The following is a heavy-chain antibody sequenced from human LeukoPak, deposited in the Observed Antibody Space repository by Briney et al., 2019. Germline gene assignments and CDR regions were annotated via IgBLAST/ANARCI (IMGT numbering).Heavy chain of an antibody. CDR3: ARTPRSGWYRFDY. Sequence: SGTLSLTCAVSGGSISSSNWWSWVRQPPGKGLEWIGEIYHSGSTNYNPSLKSRVTISLDTSKNQFSLKLSSVTAADTAVYYCARTPRSGWYRFDYWGQGTLVTVSS. CDR2: IYHSGST. D-gene: IGHD6-19*01. CDR1: GGSISSSNW. J-gene: IGHJ4*02. V-gene: IGHV4-4*02.